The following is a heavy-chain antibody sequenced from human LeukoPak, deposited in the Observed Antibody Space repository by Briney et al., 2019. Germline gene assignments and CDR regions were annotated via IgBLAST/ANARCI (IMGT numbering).Heavy chain of an antibody. CDR3: AREPLGISADPPL. D-gene: IGHD6-13*01. CDR2: ISDRGRT. CDR1: GGSIRSTTYY. V-gene: IGHV4-39*07. Sequence: SETLSLTCTVSGGSIRSTTYYWGWIRQPPGKGLEWIGDISDRGRTYNNPSLKSRVTMSVDTSKNQFSLNLTSVTAADTAVYYCAREPLGISADPPLWGQGTLVTVSS. J-gene: IGHJ4*02.